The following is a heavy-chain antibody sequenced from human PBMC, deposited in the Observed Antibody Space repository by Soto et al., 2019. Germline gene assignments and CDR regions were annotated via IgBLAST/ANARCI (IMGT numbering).Heavy chain of an antibody. Sequence: EVQLLESGGTVVQPGGSLRLSCAASGFTFSSYAMTWVRQGPGEGLEWVSAITGSGGYTNYADSVKGRFTISRDNSKNTLYLKRNSLRAVDTAVFYCGKVGNSYESHLYWSFDPWGRGTLVTVPS. V-gene: IGHV3-23*01. J-gene: IGHJ2*01. D-gene: IGHD3-22*01. CDR3: GKVGNSYESHLYWSFDP. CDR2: ITGSGGYT. CDR1: GFTFSSYA.